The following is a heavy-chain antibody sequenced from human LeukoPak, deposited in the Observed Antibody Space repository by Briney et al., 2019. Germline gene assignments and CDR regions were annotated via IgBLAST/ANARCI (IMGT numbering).Heavy chain of an antibody. V-gene: IGHV5-51*01. Sequence: GESLQISCQGSGYSFTSYWIGWVRQMPGKGLEWMGIIYPGDSDTRYSPSFQGQVTISADKSISTAYLQWSSLKASDTAMYYCAIRGDYCSGGSCSHFDYWGQGTLVTVSS. D-gene: IGHD2-15*01. CDR3: AIRGDYCSGGSCSHFDY. J-gene: IGHJ4*02. CDR1: GYSFTSYW. CDR2: IYPGDSDT.